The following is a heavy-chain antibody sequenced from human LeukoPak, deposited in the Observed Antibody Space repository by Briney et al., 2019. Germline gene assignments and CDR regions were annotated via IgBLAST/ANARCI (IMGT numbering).Heavy chain of an antibody. CDR3: ARHRIPTRIAAAGSNWFDP. V-gene: IGHV4-38-2*01. Sequence: SETLSLTCAVSGYSISSGYYWGWIRQPPGKGVEWIGSIYHSGSTYYNPSLKSRVTISVDTSKTQFSLKLSSVTAADTAVYYCARHRIPTRIAAAGSNWFDPWGQGTLVTVSS. D-gene: IGHD6-13*01. J-gene: IGHJ5*02. CDR2: IYHSGST. CDR1: GYSISSGYY.